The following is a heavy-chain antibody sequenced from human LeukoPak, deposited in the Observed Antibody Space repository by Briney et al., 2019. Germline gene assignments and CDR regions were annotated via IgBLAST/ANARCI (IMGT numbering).Heavy chain of an antibody. V-gene: IGHV3-48*04. D-gene: IGHD3-22*01. J-gene: IGHJ4*02. Sequence: GGSLRVSCAASGFTFSSYAMNWVRQAPGKGLEWVSYISSSSSTIYYADSVKGRFTISRDNAKNSLYLQMNSLRAEDTAVYYCARDLYRIVVVPHYFDYWGQGTLVTVSS. CDR2: ISSSSSTI. CDR3: ARDLYRIVVVPHYFDY. CDR1: GFTFSSYA.